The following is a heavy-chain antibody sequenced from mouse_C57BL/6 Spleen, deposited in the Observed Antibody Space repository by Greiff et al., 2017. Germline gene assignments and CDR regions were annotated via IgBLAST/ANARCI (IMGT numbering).Heavy chain of an antibody. V-gene: IGHV1-66*01. CDR3: ASYDYDGYAMDD. CDR1: GYSFTSYY. Sequence: VQLQQSGPELVKPGASVKISCKASGYSFTSYYIHWVKQRPGQGLEWIGWIYPGSGNTKYNEKFKGKATLTADTSSSTAYMQLSSLTSEDSAVYCCASYDYDGYAMDDWGQGTSVTVSS. CDR2: IYPGSGNT. D-gene: IGHD2-4*01. J-gene: IGHJ4*01.